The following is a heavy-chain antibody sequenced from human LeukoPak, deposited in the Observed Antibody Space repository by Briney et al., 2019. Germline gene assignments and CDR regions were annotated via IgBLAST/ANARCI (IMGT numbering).Heavy chain of an antibody. CDR2: ISNNGGRT. D-gene: IGHD2/OR15-2a*01. J-gene: IGHJ4*02. Sequence: GGSLGLSCAGSGFSFSSNTMSWVLQAPGRGLEWVSAISNNGGRTDYADSVKGRFTISRDNSKSTLYLHMDSLRAEDTAVYYCARDEDTSALSEYWGQGTLVTVSS. V-gene: IGHV3-23*01. CDR1: GFSFSSNT. CDR3: ARDEDTSALSEY.